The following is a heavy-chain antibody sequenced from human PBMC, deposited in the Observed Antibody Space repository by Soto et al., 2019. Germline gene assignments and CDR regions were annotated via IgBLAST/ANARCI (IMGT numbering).Heavy chain of an antibody. J-gene: IGHJ4*02. D-gene: IGHD3-22*01. CDR1: GFTFSSYC. CDR2: ISYDGSNK. CDR3: AKEYYYDSSGPLLVDY. Sequence: GGSLRLSCAASGFTFSSYCMHWVRQAPGKGLEWVAVISYDGSNKYYADSVKGRFTISRDNSKNTLYLQMNSLRAEDTAVYYCAKEYYYDSSGPLLVDYWGQGTLVTVSS. V-gene: IGHV3-30*18.